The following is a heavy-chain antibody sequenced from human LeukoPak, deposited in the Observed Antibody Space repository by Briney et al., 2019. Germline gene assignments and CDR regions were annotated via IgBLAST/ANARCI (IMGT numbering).Heavy chain of an antibody. CDR2: ISSSSYI. Sequence: PGGSLRLSCAASGFTFSSYSRNWVRQAPGKGLEWVSSISSSSYIYYADSVKGRFTISRDNAKNSLYLQMNSLRAEDTAVYYCARDFPPDFWSGQINLEWGQGTLVTVSS. V-gene: IGHV3-21*01. CDR3: ARDFPPDFWSGQINLE. J-gene: IGHJ4*02. D-gene: IGHD3-3*01. CDR1: GFTFSSYS.